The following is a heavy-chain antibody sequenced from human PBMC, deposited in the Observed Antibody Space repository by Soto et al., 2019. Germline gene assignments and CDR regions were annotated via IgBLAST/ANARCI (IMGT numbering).Heavy chain of an antibody. Sequence: GESLKISCKGSGYSFTSYWIGWVRQMPGKGLEWMGIIYPCDSDTRYSPSFQGQVTISADKSISTAYLQWSSLKASDTAMYYCARHYCSSTSCYPVYYYYYGMHVWGQGTTVTASS. CDR3: ARHYCSSTSCYPVYYYYYGMHV. CDR2: IYPCDSDT. V-gene: IGHV5-51*01. CDR1: GYSFTSYW. J-gene: IGHJ6*02. D-gene: IGHD2-2*01.